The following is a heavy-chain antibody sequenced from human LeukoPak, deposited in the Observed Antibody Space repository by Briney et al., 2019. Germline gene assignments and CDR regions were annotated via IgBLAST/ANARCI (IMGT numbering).Heavy chain of an antibody. CDR2: FYPVDSDT. J-gene: IGHJ3*02. D-gene: IGHD3-3*01. CDR3: ARRPSYDFWSGYYGVDGLDI. V-gene: IGHV5-51*01. CDR1: GYSFVSHW. Sequence: GESLKISFKASGYSFVSHWITWVGQMPGKGLEWLGLFYPVDSDTTSNPSFQGQVTISADKPISTAYLQGNSLRDSDTAMYYCARRPSYDFWSGYYGVDGLDIWGQGTMVTVSS.